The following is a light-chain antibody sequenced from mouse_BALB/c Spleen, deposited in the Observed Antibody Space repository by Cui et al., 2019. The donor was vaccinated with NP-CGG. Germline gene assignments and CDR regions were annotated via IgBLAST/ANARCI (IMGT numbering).Light chain of an antibody. Sequence: AVVTQESARTTSPGETVTLTCRSNTGAVTTSNYANWVQEKPDHLFTGLIGGTNNRAPGVPARFSGSLIGDKAALTITGAQTEDEAIYFCALWYSNHWVFGGGTKLTVL. CDR3: ALWYSNHWV. J-gene: IGLJ1*01. CDR1: TGAVTTSNY. V-gene: IGLV1*01. CDR2: GTN.